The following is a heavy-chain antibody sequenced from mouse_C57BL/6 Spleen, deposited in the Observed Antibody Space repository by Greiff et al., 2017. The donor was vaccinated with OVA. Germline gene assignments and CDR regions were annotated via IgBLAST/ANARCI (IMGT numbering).Heavy chain of an antibody. D-gene: IGHD1-1*01. CDR3: ASYGSSPWFAY. CDR1: GFSLTSYG. J-gene: IGHJ3*01. CDR2: IWSGGST. V-gene: IGHV2-2*01. Sequence: VKVVESGPGLVQPSQSLSITCTVSGFSLTSYGVHWVRQSPGKGLEWLGVIWSGGSTDYNAAFISRLSISKDNSKSQVFFKMNSLQADDTAIYYCASYGSSPWFAYWGQGTLVTVSA.